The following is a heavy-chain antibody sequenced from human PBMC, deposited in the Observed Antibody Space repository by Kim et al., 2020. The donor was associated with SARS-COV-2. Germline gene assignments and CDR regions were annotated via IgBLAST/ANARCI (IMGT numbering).Heavy chain of an antibody. D-gene: IGHD3-22*01. CDR3: ARGKVVVVISEDYYYYYGMDV. CDR2: INHSGST. V-gene: IGHV4-34*01. CDR1: GGSFSGYY. J-gene: IGHJ6*02. Sequence: SETLSLTCAVYGGSFSGYYWSWIRQPPGKGLEWIGEINHSGSTNYNPSLKSRVTISVDTSKNQFSLKLSSVTAADTAVYYCARGKVVVVISEDYYYYYGMDVWGQGTTVTVSS.